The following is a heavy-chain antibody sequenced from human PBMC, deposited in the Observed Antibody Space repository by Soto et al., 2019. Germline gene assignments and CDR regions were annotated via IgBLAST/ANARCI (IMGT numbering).Heavy chain of an antibody. D-gene: IGHD2-15*01. J-gene: IGHJ5*02. CDR3: AKVRPDCSGGSCYSGAWNP. CDR2: ISGSGGST. V-gene: IGHV3-23*01. CDR1: GFTFSSYA. Sequence: EVQLLESGGGLVQPGESLRLSCAASGFTFSSYAMSWVRQAPGKGLEWVSAISGSGGSTYYADSVKGRFTISRDNSKNTLYLQMNSLRAEDTAVYYCAKVRPDCSGGSCYSGAWNPWGQGTLVTVSS.